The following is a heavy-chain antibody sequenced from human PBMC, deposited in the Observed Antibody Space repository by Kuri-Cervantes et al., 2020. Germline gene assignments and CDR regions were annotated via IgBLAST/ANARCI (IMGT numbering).Heavy chain of an antibody. J-gene: IGHJ4*02. CDR1: GFTFSSYG. V-gene: IGHV3-33*01. CDR3: ARDSGYCSSTSCSTYLYYFDY. Sequence: GESLKISCAASGFTFSSYGMHWVRQAPGKGLEWVAVIWYDGSNKNYADSVKGRFTISRDNSKNTLFLQMNSLRAEDTAVYYCARDSGYCSSTSCSTYLYYFDYWGQGTLVTVSS. D-gene: IGHD2-2*01. CDR2: IWYDGSNK.